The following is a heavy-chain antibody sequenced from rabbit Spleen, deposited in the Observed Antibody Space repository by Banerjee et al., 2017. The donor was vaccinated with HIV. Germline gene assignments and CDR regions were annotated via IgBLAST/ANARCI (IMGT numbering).Heavy chain of an antibody. CDR3: ARNGAGSNFAFKL. V-gene: IGHV1S45*01. D-gene: IGHD4-2*01. Sequence: EQLEESGGGLVKPEGSLTLTCKASGIDFNSYYYMCWVRQAPGKGLEWIACIYAGGSGTTYYASWAKGRFTISKTSSTTVTLQMTSLTAADTATYFCARNGAGSNFAFKLWGQGTLVTVS. CDR2: IYAGGSGTT. CDR1: GIDFNSYYY. J-gene: IGHJ4*01.